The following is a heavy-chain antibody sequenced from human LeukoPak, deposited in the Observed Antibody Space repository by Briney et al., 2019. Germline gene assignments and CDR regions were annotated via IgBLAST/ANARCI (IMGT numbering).Heavy chain of an antibody. Sequence: GGSLRLSCAASGFTFSSHSMNWVRQAPGKGLEWVSVIYSDGGTFYSDSVKGRFTISRDYSKSTLYLQMNSLRADDTAVYYCARDSNGPAFWGQGTLVTVSS. CDR3: ARDSNGPAF. V-gene: IGHV3-53*01. CDR2: IYSDGGT. J-gene: IGHJ4*02. D-gene: IGHD6-19*01. CDR1: GFTFSSHS.